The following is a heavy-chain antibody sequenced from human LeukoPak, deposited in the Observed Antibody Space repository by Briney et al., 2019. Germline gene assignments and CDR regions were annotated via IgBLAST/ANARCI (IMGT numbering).Heavy chain of an antibody. J-gene: IGHJ3*02. D-gene: IGHD6-6*01. CDR3: AREGIAARPSAPFDI. CDR1: GGSISSYY. Sequence: SETLSLTCTVSGGSISSYYWSWIRQPPGKGLEWIGYIYYSGSTNYNPSLKSRVTISVDTSKNQFSLKLSSVTAADTAVYYCAREGIAARPSAPFDIWGQGTMVTVSS. V-gene: IGHV4-59*01. CDR2: IYYSGST.